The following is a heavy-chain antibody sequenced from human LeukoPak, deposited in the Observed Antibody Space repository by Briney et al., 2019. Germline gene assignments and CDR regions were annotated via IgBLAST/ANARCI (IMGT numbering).Heavy chain of an antibody. J-gene: IGHJ5*02. Sequence: GGSLRLSCAASGFTVSSNYMSWVRQVPGKGLEWVSVIYSGGSTYYADSVKGRFTISRDNAKNLLYLQMNSLRPEDTAVYYCARDWYCSSSICYTDRNWFDPWGQGTLVTVSS. CDR3: ARDWYCSSSICYTDRNWFDP. V-gene: IGHV3-53*01. D-gene: IGHD2-2*02. CDR1: GFTVSSNY. CDR2: IYSGGST.